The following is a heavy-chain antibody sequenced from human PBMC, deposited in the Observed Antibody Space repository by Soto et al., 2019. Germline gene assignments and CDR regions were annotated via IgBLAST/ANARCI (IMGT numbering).Heavy chain of an antibody. V-gene: IGHV3-23*01. CDR1: GFTFSSYA. Sequence: PGGSLRLSCAASGFTFSSYAMSWVRQAPGKGLEWVSAISGSGGSTYYADSVKGRFTISRDNSKNTLYLQMNSLRAEDTAVYYCAKDLFLNESRTRDWFDPWGQGTLVPVSS. D-gene: IGHD2-21*01. J-gene: IGHJ5*02. CDR3: AKDLFLNESRTRDWFDP. CDR2: ISGSGGST.